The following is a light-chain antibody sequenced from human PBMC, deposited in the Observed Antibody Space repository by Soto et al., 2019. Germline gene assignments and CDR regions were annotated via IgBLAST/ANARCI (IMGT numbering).Light chain of an antibody. Sequence: QSALTQPPSASGSPGQSVTISCTGTSSDVGVYNYVSWYQQHPGKAPKLMIYEVSKRPSGVPDRFSGSKSGTTASLTVSGLKAEDEADYYCSSFAGNNNLVFGGGTKVTVL. CDR1: SSDVGVYNY. J-gene: IGLJ2*01. V-gene: IGLV2-8*01. CDR2: EVS. CDR3: SSFAGNNNLV.